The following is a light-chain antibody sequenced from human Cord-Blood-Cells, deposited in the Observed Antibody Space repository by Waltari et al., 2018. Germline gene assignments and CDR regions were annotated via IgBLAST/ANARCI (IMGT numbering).Light chain of an antibody. CDR2: EVS. CDR3: SSYAGSNNV. J-gene: IGLJ1*01. CDR1: SSDVGVSNY. Sequence: QSALTQPPSASGSPGPSVTISCPGTSSDVGVSNYASWYQQHPGKAPKLMIYEVSKRPSGVPDRFPGSKSGNTASLTVSGLQAEDEADYYCSSYAGSNNVFGTGTKVTVL. V-gene: IGLV2-8*01.